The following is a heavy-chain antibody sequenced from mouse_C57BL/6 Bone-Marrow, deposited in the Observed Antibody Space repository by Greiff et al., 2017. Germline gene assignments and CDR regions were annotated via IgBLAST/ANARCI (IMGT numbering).Heavy chain of an antibody. J-gene: IGHJ1*03. Sequence: QVQLKESGPGLVQPSQSLSITCTVSGFSLTSYGVHWVRQSPGQGLEWLGVIWSGGSTDYNAAFISRLSISKDNSNSHVFFKMNSLQADDTTIDYCARKDSNYGFCDVWGTGTTVTVSS. D-gene: IGHD2-5*01. CDR3: ARKDSNYGFCDV. CDR2: IWSGGST. CDR1: GFSLTSYG. V-gene: IGHV2-2*01.